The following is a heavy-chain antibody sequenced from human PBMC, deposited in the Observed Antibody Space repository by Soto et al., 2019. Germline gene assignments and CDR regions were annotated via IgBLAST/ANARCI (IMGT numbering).Heavy chain of an antibody. CDR2: IYYSGRT. Sequence: SETLSLTCTVSGGSISRSSYYWGWIRQPPGKGLEWIGSIYYSGRTYYNPSLKSRVTVSVGRCKNQFSLKLGSVTAADPAVYYCARLAKRRTWYFDYWGKGALVTLSS. CDR3: ARLAKRRTWYFDY. J-gene: IGHJ4*02. V-gene: IGHV4-39*01. CDR1: GGSISRSSYY.